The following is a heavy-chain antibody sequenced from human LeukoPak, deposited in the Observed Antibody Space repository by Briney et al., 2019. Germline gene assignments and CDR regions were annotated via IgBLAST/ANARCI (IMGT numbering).Heavy chain of an antibody. CDR3: ASGSGWFDFDY. CDR2: IYTSGST. CDR1: GGSISSYY. D-gene: IGHD6-19*01. Sequence: HPSETLSLTCTVSGGSISSYYWSWIRQPAGKGLEWIGRIYTSGSTNYKPSLKSRVTMSVDTSKNQFPLKLSSVTAADTAVYYCASGSGWFDFDYWGQGTLVTVSS. J-gene: IGHJ4*02. V-gene: IGHV4-4*07.